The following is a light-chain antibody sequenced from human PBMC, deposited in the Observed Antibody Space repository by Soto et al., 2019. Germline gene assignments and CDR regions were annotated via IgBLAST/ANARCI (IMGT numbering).Light chain of an antibody. CDR2: ENN. CDR3: GTWDSSPSAGV. J-gene: IGLJ3*02. CDR1: SSNIGNNY. Sequence: QSVLTQPPSVSAAPGQTVTISCSGSSSNIGNNYVSWYQQLPGTAPKLLIYENNKRPSGIPDRFSGSKSGTSATLGITGLQTGDEADYYCGTWDSSPSAGVFGGGTKLTVL. V-gene: IGLV1-51*02.